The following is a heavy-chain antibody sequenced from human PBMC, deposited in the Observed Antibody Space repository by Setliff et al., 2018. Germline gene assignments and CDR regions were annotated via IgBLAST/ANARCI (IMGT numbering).Heavy chain of an antibody. CDR2: IDHSGST. D-gene: IGHD1-26*01. V-gene: IGHV4-38-2*01. Sequence: PSETLSLTCAVSGYSISSGYYWGWIRQPPGKGLEWIGSIDHSGSTHYNPSLKSRVTISVDTAKNQFSLKLRSVTAADTAVYYCGRPLVGVTTGFENRGQGTLVTVSS. CDR1: GYSISSGYY. J-gene: IGHJ4*02. CDR3: GRPLVGVTTGFEN.